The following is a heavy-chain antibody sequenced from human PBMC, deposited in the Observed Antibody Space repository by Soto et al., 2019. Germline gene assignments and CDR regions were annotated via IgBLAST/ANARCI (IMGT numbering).Heavy chain of an antibody. CDR3: ARGTGSSWFDS. D-gene: IGHD6-19*01. CDR1: GYIFTYNY. Sequence: QVQLVQSGAEVKEPGASVKVSCKASGYIFTYNYIHWVRQAPGQGLEWMGWMNSNSGDTKYAQKFQDRVIMTRDTSISTAYMELSRLTSDDTAVYYCARGTGSSWFDSWGQGALVTVSS. V-gene: IGHV1-2*02. J-gene: IGHJ5*01. CDR2: MNSNSGDT.